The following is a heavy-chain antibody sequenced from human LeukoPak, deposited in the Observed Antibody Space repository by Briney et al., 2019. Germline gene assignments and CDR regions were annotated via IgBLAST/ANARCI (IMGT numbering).Heavy chain of an antibody. J-gene: IGHJ4*02. CDR3: ARVDGDTQMATIEECFDY. D-gene: IGHD5-24*01. V-gene: IGHV1-8*01. CDR2: MNPNSGNT. CDR1: GYTFTSYD. Sequence: ASVKVSCKSSGYTFTSYDINWVRQATGQGLEWMGWMNPNSGNTGYAQKFQGRVTMTRNTSISTAYMELRSLRSEDTAVYYCARVDGDTQMATIEECFDYWGQGPL.